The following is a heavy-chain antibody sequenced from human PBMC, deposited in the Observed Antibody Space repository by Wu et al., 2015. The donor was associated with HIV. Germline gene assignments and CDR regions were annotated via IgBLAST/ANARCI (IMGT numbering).Heavy chain of an antibody. D-gene: IGHD1-26*01. CDR2: INPNSGGT. Sequence: VQRGAVVGLRVKKPGASVKVSCKASGYTFTGYYMHWVRQAPGQGLEWMGWINPNSGGTNYAQKFQGRVTMTRDTSISTAYMELSRLRSDDTAVYYCARDLEGVGVFDLWGRGHPGHCLL. CDR3: ARDLEGVGVFDL. V-gene: IGHV1-2*02. CDR1: GYTFTGYY. J-gene: IGHJ2*01.